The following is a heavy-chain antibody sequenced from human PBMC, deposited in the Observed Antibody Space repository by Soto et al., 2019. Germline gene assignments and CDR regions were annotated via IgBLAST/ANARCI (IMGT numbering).Heavy chain of an antibody. CDR2: INPGNGNT. CDR1: GYTFSNFA. CDR3: ARAVARGVKTIYYYYGMDV. D-gene: IGHD3-10*01. Sequence: QVQLVQSGAEVKKPGASVKVSCKASGYTFSNFAMHWVRQAPGQRLEWMGWINPGNGNTKYSQTFQGRVTITRDTSASTAYMELGSLRSEDTAVYYCARAVARGVKTIYYYYGMDVWGQGTTVTVSS. J-gene: IGHJ6*02. V-gene: IGHV1-3*01.